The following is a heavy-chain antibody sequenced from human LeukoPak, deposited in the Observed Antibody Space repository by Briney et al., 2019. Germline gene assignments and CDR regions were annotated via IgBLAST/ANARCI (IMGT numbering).Heavy chain of an antibody. J-gene: IGHJ4*02. D-gene: IGHD1-26*01. Sequence: GGSLRLSCAASGFTSSSYSMNWVRQAPGKGLEWVSSISSSSSYIYYADSVKGRFTISRDNAKNSLYLQMNSLRAEDTAVYYCARGAINSGSYDAYFDYWGQGTLVTVSS. V-gene: IGHV3-21*01. CDR1: GFTSSSYS. CDR2: ISSSSSYI. CDR3: ARGAINSGSYDAYFDY.